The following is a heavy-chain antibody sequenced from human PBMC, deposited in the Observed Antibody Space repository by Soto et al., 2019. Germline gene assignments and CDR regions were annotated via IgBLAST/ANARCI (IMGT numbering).Heavy chain of an antibody. D-gene: IGHD3-22*01. Sequence: PGESLKISCKGSGYSFTSYWIGWVRQMPGKGLEWMGIIYPGDSDTRYSPSFQGQVTISADKSISTAYLQWSSLKASDTAMYYCASGTYYYDSSGYFWFDPWGQGALVTVSS. CDR2: IYPGDSDT. V-gene: IGHV5-51*01. CDR3: ASGTYYYDSSGYFWFDP. CDR1: GYSFTSYW. J-gene: IGHJ5*02.